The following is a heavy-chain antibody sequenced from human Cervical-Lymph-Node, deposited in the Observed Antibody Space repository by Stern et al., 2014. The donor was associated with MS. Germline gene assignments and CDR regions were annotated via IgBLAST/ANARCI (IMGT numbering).Heavy chain of an antibody. Sequence: EVQLVQSGGGLVKPGGSLRLSCAASGFIFSKAWMAWVRQAPGTGLEWAGRIKPKTDGGTTNYSTPVQGRFTISRDDSKNILFLHMNSLKTDDTAVYYCTTDEVANFAHWGQGILVTVSS. CDR3: TTDEVANFAH. J-gene: IGHJ5*02. CDR2: IKPKTDGGTT. CDR1: GFIFSKAW. V-gene: IGHV3-15*01.